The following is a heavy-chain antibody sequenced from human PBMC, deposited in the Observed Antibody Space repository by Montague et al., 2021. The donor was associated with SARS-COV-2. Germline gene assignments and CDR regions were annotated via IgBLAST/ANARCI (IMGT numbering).Heavy chain of an antibody. Sequence: SLRLSCAASGFTFSNSALNCVRQAPGKGLEWVSGSSGSDGGTHYSDSXXVRFTISRDNSKNVLYLQMNSLRAEDTALYYCAKDSYYYGLGYGMDVWGQGTTVTVSS. CDR2: SSGSDGGT. CDR1: GFTFSNSA. CDR3: AKDSYYYGLGYGMDV. D-gene: IGHD3-10*01. V-gene: IGHV3-23*01. J-gene: IGHJ6*02.